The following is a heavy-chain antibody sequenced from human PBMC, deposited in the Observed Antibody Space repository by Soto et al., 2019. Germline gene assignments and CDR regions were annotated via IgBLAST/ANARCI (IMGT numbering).Heavy chain of an antibody. CDR2: ISYDGSNK. CDR3: ARVSYYYMDV. V-gene: IGHV3-30-3*01. CDR1: GFTFSSYA. J-gene: IGHJ6*03. Sequence: GGSLRLSCAASGFTFSSYAMHWVRQAPGKGLEWVAAISYDGSNKYYADSVKGRFTISRDNAKNSLYLQMNSLRAEDTAVYYCARVSYYYMDVWGKGTTVTVSS.